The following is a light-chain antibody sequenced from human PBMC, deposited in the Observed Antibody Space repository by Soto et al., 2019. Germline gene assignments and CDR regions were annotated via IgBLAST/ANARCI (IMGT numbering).Light chain of an antibody. CDR1: SSDVGGYNY. J-gene: IGLJ1*01. CDR3: SAYTSSSTYV. V-gene: IGLV2-14*01. CDR2: EVS. Sequence: QSALTQPASVSGSPGQSITISCTGTSSDVGGYNYVSWYQQHPGKAPKLMIYEVSNRPSGVSNRFSGSKSGNTASLTICGLQAEDEADYYCSAYTSSSTYVFGTGTQLTV.